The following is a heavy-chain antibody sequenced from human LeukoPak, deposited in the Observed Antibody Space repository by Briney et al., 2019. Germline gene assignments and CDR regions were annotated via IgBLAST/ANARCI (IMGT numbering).Heavy chain of an antibody. CDR3: AKGTVTLAGDDAFDV. V-gene: IGHV3-23*01. Sequence: GGSLRLSCTASGFTFSNYAMNWVRQAPGKGLEWVSCISGSGARTYFAVSVKGRFTISRDNSRNTQYLQMNIPRAEDTAVYYCAKGTVTLAGDDAFDVWGQGTMVTVSS. D-gene: IGHD6-19*01. CDR2: ISGSGART. J-gene: IGHJ3*01. CDR1: GFTFSNYA.